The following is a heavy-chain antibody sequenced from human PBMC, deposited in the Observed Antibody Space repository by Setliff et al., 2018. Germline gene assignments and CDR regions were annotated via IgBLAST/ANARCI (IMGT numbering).Heavy chain of an antibody. CDR2: INTNTGNP. CDR1: GYTFTTYA. CDR3: ARASRYGTIRYRGDYYMDV. V-gene: IGHV7-4-1*02. Sequence: ASVKVSCKASGYTFTTYAIGWMRQAPGQGPEWMGWINTNTGNPSYAQGFTGRFVFSLDTSVSTAYLQISSLKGEDTGVYYCARASRYGTIRYRGDYYMDVWGKGTAVTVSS. J-gene: IGHJ6*03. D-gene: IGHD5-12*01.